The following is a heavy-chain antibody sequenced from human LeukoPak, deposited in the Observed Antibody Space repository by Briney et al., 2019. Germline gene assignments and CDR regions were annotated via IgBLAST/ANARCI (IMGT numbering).Heavy chain of an antibody. Sequence: PGGSLRLSCAASGFTVAGAWMNWVRQDPGKGLEWVGLLKSKDNGGTTDYASPVKGRFTISRDDSKNILYLQMNSLKIEDTAVYYCARGYGSGSYYMAFDPWGQGTLVTVSS. J-gene: IGHJ5*02. CDR2: LKSKDNGGTT. V-gene: IGHV3-15*01. CDR3: ARGYGSGSYYMAFDP. D-gene: IGHD3-10*01. CDR1: GFTVAGAW.